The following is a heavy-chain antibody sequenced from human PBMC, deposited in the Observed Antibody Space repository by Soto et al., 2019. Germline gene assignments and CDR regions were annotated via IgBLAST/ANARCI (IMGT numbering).Heavy chain of an antibody. CDR3: ARDHYYYDSSGYYYYYYGMDV. CDR1: GFTVSSNY. V-gene: IGHV3-53*01. J-gene: IGHJ6*02. D-gene: IGHD3-22*01. Sequence: GGSLRLSCAASGFTVSSNYMSWVRQAPGKGLEWVSVIYSGGSTYYADSVKGRFTISRDNSKNTLYLQMNSLSAEDTAVYYCARDHYYYDSSGYYYYYYGMDVWGQGTTVTVSS. CDR2: IYSGGST.